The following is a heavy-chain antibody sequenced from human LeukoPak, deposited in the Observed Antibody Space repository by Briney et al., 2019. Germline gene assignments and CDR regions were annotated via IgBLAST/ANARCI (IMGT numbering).Heavy chain of an antibody. CDR2: IYTSGST. CDR3: ARVRYFGGLFPLASLVHYGMDV. D-gene: IGHD3-9*01. J-gene: IGHJ6*02. V-gene: IGHV4-4*07. Sequence: PSETLSLTCTVSGDSISSYYWSWIRQPAGKGLEWIGHIYTSGSTNYNPSLKSRATTSVDTSKKHFSLKLSSVTAADTAVYYCARVRYFGGLFPLASLVHYGMDVWGQGTTVTVSS. CDR1: GDSISSYY.